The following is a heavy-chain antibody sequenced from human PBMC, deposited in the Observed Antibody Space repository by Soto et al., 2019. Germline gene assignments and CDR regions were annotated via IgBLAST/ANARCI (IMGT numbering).Heavy chain of an antibody. CDR3: AKGGRQWLVTSDFNY. Sequence: VQLVESGGGVVQPGRSLRLSCAASGFTFSDYAIHWVRQAPGKGLEWVAVVYHDGRNTHYADSVKGRFTISRDSSKNTVSLEMTSLRAEDTAVYYWAKGGRQWLVTSDFNYWGQGALVNVS. CDR2: VYHDGRNT. J-gene: IGHJ4*02. V-gene: IGHV3-30*18. D-gene: IGHD6-19*01. CDR1: GFTFSDYA.